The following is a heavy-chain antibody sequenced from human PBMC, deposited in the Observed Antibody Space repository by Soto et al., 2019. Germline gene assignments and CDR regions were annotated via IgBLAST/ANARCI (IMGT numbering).Heavy chain of an antibody. CDR1: GYPFTTYD. CDR3: ARDSTARLAWFDP. Sequence: QIQLVQSGPELMKPGASVRVSCKASGYPFTTYDITWVRQAPGQGLEWMGWVSGYNGNAKYAQRLQGRVTMTRETSTSTAYMELRSLTSDDTAIYSCARDSTARLAWFDPWGQGSLVIVSS. CDR2: VSGYNGNA. D-gene: IGHD6-6*01. J-gene: IGHJ5*02. V-gene: IGHV1-18*04.